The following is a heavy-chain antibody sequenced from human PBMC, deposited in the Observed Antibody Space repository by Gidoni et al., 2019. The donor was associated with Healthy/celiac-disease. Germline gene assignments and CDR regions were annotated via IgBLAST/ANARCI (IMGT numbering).Heavy chain of an antibody. CDR3: AREGGYCSGGSCYSPLDY. D-gene: IGHD2-15*01. Sequence: QVQLQESGPGLVKPSEPLSLTCTVSGGSISSYYWSWIRQPPGKGLEWIGYIYYSGSTNYNPSLKSRVTISVDTSKNQFSLKLSSVTAADTAVYYCAREGGYCSGGSCYSPLDYWGQGTLVTVSS. J-gene: IGHJ4*02. CDR2: IYYSGST. CDR1: GGSISSYY. V-gene: IGHV4-59*01.